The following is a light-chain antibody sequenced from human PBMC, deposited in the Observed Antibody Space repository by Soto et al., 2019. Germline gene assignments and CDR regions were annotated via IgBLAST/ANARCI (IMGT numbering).Light chain of an antibody. V-gene: IGLV2-23*02. CDR3: CSYAGSSTFVV. Sequence: QSVLTQPASVSGSPGQSITISCTGTSSDVGGYNYVSWYQQHPGKAPKLMIYDVSKRPSGVSNRFSGSKSGNTASLTISGLQAEDEADYCCCSYAGSSTFVVFGTGTKVTIL. CDR2: DVS. CDR1: SSDVGGYNY. J-gene: IGLJ1*01.